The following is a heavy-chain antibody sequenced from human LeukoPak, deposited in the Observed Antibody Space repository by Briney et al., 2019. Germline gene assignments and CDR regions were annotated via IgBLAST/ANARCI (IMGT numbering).Heavy chain of an antibody. CDR3: AKDGPRYSGTYCDC. V-gene: IGHV3-30-3*01. CDR1: GFTFSSYA. J-gene: IGHJ4*02. Sequence: PGGSLRLSCAASGFTFSSYAMHWVHQAPGKGLEWVAVISDDGSNKYYADSVKGRFTISRDSSNNTLYLQMNSLRVEDTAVYYCAKDGPRYSGTYCDCWGQGTLVTVSS. CDR2: ISDDGSNK. D-gene: IGHD1-26*01.